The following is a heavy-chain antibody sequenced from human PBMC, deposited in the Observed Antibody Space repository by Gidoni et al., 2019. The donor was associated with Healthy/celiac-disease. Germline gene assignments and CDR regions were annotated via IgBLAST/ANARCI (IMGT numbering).Heavy chain of an antibody. D-gene: IGHD3-22*01. Sequence: QVQLQESGPGLVKPSETLSLTCTVSGGSISSYYWSWIRQPAGKGLEWIGRIYTSGSTNYNPSLKSRVTMSVDTSKNQFSLKLSSVTAADTAVYYCARDFRTVIDRNGHMILGGAGLDYWGQGTLVTVSS. CDR2: IYTSGST. CDR3: ARDFRTVIDRNGHMILGGAGLDY. V-gene: IGHV4-4*07. J-gene: IGHJ4*02. CDR1: GGSISSYY.